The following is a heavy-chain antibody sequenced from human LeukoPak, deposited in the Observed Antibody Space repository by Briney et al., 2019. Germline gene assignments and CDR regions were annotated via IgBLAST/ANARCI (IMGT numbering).Heavy chain of an antibody. CDR1: GGSISSGGYY. Sequence: SETLSLTCTVSGGSISSGGYYWSWIRQPPGKGLEWIGYIYHSGSTYYNPSLKSRVTISVDRSKNQFSLKLSSVTAADTAVYYCARGPTFYYDSSGYPDDYSGQGTLVTVSS. CDR3: ARGPTFYYDSSGYPDDY. D-gene: IGHD3-22*01. V-gene: IGHV4-30-2*01. J-gene: IGHJ4*02. CDR2: IYHSGST.